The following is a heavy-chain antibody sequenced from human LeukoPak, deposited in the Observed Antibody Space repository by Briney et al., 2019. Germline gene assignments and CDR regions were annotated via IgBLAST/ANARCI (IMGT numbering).Heavy chain of an antibody. Sequence: SETLSLTCAVYGGSFSGYYWSWIRQPPGKGLEWIGEINHSGSTNYNPSLKSRVTISVDTSKNQFSLKLSSVTAADTAVYYCARLAAADPRTVRWGYYYYYMDVWGKGTTVTVSS. V-gene: IGHV4-34*01. D-gene: IGHD6-13*01. CDR2: INHSGST. CDR1: GGSFSGYY. J-gene: IGHJ6*03. CDR3: ARLAAADPRTVRWGYYYYYMDV.